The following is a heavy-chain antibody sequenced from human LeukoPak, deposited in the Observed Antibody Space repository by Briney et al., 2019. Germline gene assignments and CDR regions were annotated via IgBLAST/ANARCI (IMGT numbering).Heavy chain of an antibody. CDR1: GFTFSDYY. D-gene: IGHD3-10*01. CDR3: ARDISTYGSGSSQLDY. V-gene: IGHV3-11*06. CDR2: ISSSSSYT. Sequence: GGSLRLSCAVSGFTFSDYYMIWIRQAPGKGLEWVSYISSSSSYTNYADSVKGRFTISRDNAKNSLYLQINSLRAEDTAVYYCARDISTYGSGSSQLDYWGQGTLVTVSS. J-gene: IGHJ4*02.